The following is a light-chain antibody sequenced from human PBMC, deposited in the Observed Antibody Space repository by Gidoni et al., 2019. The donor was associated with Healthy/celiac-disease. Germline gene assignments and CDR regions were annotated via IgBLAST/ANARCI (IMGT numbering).Light chain of an antibody. J-gene: IGLJ1*01. CDR3: SSYTSSSTLEGV. Sequence: QSALTHPASVCGSPGQSITLSCTGTSSDVGCYNYVSWYQQHPGNAPKLMIYDVRKRPSGVSNRFSGSKSGKTASLTISGLQAEDEADYYCSSYTSSSTLEGVFGTGTKVTVL. CDR1: SSDVGCYNY. CDR2: DVR. V-gene: IGLV2-14*01.